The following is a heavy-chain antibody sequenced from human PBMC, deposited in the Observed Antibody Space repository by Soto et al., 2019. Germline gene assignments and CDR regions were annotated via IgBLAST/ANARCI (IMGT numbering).Heavy chain of an antibody. CDR2: ISYDGSNK. CDR1: GFTFSSYA. Sequence: GGSLRLSCAASGFTFSSYAMHWVRQAPGKGLEWVAVISYDGSNKYYADSVKGRFTISRDNSKNTLYLQMNSLRAEDTAVYYCARGCARITGTRDAFDIWGQGTMVTVSS. V-gene: IGHV3-30*04. J-gene: IGHJ3*02. CDR3: ARGCARITGTRDAFDI. D-gene: IGHD1-7*01.